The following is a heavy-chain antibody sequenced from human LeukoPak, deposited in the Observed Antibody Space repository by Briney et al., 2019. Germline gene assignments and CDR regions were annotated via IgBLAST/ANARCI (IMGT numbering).Heavy chain of an antibody. CDR2: IIPILGIA. Sequence: SVKVSCKASGGTFRSYTISWVRQAPGQGREWMGRIIPILGIANYAQKFQGRVTITADKSTSTAYMELSSLRSEDTAVYYCARDNPRDFWSNFDYWGQGTLVTVSS. D-gene: IGHD3-3*01. V-gene: IGHV1-69*04. CDR3: ARDNPRDFWSNFDY. J-gene: IGHJ4*02. CDR1: GGTFRSYT.